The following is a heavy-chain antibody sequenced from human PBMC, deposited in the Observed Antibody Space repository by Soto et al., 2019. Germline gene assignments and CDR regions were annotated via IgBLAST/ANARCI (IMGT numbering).Heavy chain of an antibody. J-gene: IGHJ5*02. D-gene: IGHD1-26*01. Sequence: PGGSLCLSCAASGFTFSSYWMYWVRQAPGKGLVWVSRVNSDGSITNYADAVKGRFTISRDNAKNTLYLQMDGLRAEDTAVYYCARVGATTWSWGQGPLVTV. CDR3: ARVGATTWS. CDR2: VNSDGSIT. CDR1: GFTFSSYW. V-gene: IGHV3-74*01.